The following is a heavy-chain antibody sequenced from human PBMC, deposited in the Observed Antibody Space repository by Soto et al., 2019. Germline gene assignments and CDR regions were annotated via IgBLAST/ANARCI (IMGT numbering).Heavy chain of an antibody. CDR3: ASQQWRATNTPYYFDY. D-gene: IGHD6-19*01. CDR2: IFSSGFT. J-gene: IGHJ4*02. Sequence: SETRRHPCTVSGGSLSRGNYSWCWLRQPTGKRLEWIGSIFSSGFTYYNPSLTRRVTISVNRSKSQFCLKVRSVTAADTGVYYCASQQWRATNTPYYFDYWGQGTQVTVSS. V-gene: IGHV4-39*01. CDR1: GGSLSRGNYS.